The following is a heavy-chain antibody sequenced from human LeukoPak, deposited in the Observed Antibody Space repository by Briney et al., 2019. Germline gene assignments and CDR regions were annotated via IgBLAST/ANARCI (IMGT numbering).Heavy chain of an antibody. CDR2: IYHSGNT. V-gene: IGHV4-59*01. CDR3: AKDSFSIVGATEAVDY. D-gene: IGHD1-26*01. CDR1: GGSISTYY. J-gene: IGHJ4*02. Sequence: SETLSLTCTVSGGSISTYYWTWIRQPPGKGLEWIGYIYHSGNTNYNPSLKSRVTISVDTSKNQFSLKLNSVTAADTAVYYCAKDSFSIVGATEAVDYWGQGTLVTVSS.